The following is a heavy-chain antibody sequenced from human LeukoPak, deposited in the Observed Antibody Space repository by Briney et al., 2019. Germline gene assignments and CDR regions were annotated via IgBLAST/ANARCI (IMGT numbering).Heavy chain of an antibody. CDR1: GGSFNGYY. J-gene: IGHJ4*02. D-gene: IGHD5-18*01. Sequence: SSETLSLTCAVYGGSFNGYYWSWIRQPPGKGLEWIGEINHSGSTNYNPSLKSRVTISVDTSKNQFSLKLSSVTAADTAVYYCARGGNSYGLRASGFDYWGQGTLVTVSS. CDR3: ARGGNSYGLRASGFDY. CDR2: INHSGST. V-gene: IGHV4-34*01.